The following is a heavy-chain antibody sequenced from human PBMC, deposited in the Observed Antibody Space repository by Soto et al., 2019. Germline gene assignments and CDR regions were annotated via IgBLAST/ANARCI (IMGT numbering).Heavy chain of an antibody. CDR3: ASSAAYCSGGSCHYYYYSYLDV. V-gene: IGHV4-59*01. CDR2: IYYSGST. CDR1: GGYISSYY. J-gene: IGHJ6*03. D-gene: IGHD2-15*01. Sequence: TSETLSLTCTVSGGYISSYYWSWIRQPPGKGLEWIGYIYYSGSTNYNPSLKSRVTISVDTSKNQFSLKLSSVTAADTAVYYCASSAAYCSGGSCHYYYYSYLDVWGKGTTVTVSS.